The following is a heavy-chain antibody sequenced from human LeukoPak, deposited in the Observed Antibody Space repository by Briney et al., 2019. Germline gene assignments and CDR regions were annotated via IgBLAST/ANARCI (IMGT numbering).Heavy chain of an antibody. Sequence: GASVKVSCKASGYTFTGYYMHWARQAPGQGLEWMGWINPNSGGTNYAQKFQGRVTMTRDTSISTAYMELSRLRSDDTAVYYCASFLDYGPGSYIFDYWGQGTLVTVSS. CDR3: ASFLDYGPGSYIFDY. D-gene: IGHD3-10*01. CDR1: GYTFTGYY. J-gene: IGHJ4*02. V-gene: IGHV1-2*02. CDR2: INPNSGGT.